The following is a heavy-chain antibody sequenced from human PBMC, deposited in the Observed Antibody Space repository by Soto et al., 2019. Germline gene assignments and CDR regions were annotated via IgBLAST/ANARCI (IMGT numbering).Heavy chain of an antibody. CDR3: ARVRIAARTGAYGMDV. CDR1: GGSISSYY. V-gene: IGHV4-4*07. D-gene: IGHD6-6*01. Sequence: SETLSLTCTVSGGSISSYYWSWIRQPAGKGLEWIGRIYTSGSTNYNPSLKSRVTMSVDTSKNQFSLKLSSVTAADTAVYYCARVRIAARTGAYGMDVWSQGTTVTVSS. CDR2: IYTSGST. J-gene: IGHJ6*02.